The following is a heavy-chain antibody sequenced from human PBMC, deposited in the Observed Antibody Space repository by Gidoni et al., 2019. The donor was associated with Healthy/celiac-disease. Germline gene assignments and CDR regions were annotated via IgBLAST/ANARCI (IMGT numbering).Heavy chain of an antibody. CDR3: AKDMFMIVPGGFDY. CDR2: ISWNSGSI. J-gene: IGHJ4*02. D-gene: IGHD3-22*01. V-gene: IGHV3-9*01. CDR1: GFTFDDYA. Sequence: EVQLVESGGGLVQPGRSLRLSCAASGFTFDDYAMHWVRQAPGKGLEWVSGISWNSGSIGYADSVKGRFTISRDNAKNSLYLQMNSLRAEDTALYYCAKDMFMIVPGGFDYWGQGTLVTVSS.